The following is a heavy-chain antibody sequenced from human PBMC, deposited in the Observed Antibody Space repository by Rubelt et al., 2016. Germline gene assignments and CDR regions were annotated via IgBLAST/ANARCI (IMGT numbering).Heavy chain of an antibody. Sequence: EVQLVESGGGLVKPGGSLRLSCAASGFTFSNAWMSWVRQAPGKGLEWVGRIKSKTDGGTTDYAAPVKGRFTISRDDSKKTLYLQMNSLKTEDTAVYYCTPQDSSGYALGAFDIWGQGTMVTVSS. D-gene: IGHD3-22*01. CDR2: IKSKTDGGTT. CDR3: TPQDSSGYALGAFDI. V-gene: IGHV3-15*01. J-gene: IGHJ3*02. CDR1: GFTFSNAW.